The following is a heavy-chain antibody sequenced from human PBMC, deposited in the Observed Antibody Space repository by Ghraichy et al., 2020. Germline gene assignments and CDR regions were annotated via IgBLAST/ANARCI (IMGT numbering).Heavy chain of an antibody. J-gene: IGHJ6*02. Sequence: ESPNISCAVYGGSFSGYYWSWIRQPPGKGLEWIGEINHSGSTNYNPSLKSRVTISVDTSKNQFSLKLSSVTAADTAVYYCARGPRRVYYGSGSPSYYYYGMDVWGQGTTVTVSS. D-gene: IGHD3-10*01. CDR2: INHSGST. CDR1: GGSFSGYY. CDR3: ARGPRRVYYGSGSPSYYYYGMDV. V-gene: IGHV4-34*01.